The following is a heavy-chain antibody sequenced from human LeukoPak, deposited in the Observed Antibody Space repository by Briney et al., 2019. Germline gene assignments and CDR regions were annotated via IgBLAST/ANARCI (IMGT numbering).Heavy chain of an antibody. V-gene: IGHV3-30-3*01. CDR2: ISYDGSNK. Sequence: GRSLRLSCAAPGFAFSSYAMHWVRQAPGKGLEWVAVISYDGSNKYYADSVKGRFTISRDNSKNTLYLQMNSLRAEDTAVYYCARPLDVYYDSSLEAFDIWGQGTMVTVSS. CDR1: GFAFSSYA. J-gene: IGHJ3*02. D-gene: IGHD3-22*01. CDR3: ARPLDVYYDSSLEAFDI.